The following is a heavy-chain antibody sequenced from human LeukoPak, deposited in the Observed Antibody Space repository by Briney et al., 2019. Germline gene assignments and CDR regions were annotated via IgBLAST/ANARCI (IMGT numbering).Heavy chain of an antibody. V-gene: IGHV1-8*01. J-gene: IGHJ3*02. CDR1: GYTFTSYD. CDR3: AKNYYDSSGYYHDDAFDI. Sequence: GASVKVSCKASGYTFTSYDINWVRQATGQGLEWMGWMNPNSGNTGYAQKFQGRVTMTRNTSISTAYMELSSLRSEDTAVYYCAKNYYDSSGYYHDDAFDIWGQGTMVTVSS. D-gene: IGHD3-22*01. CDR2: MNPNSGNT.